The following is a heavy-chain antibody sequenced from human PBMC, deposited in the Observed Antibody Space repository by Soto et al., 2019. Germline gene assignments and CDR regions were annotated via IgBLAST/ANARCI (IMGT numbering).Heavy chain of an antibody. V-gene: IGHV3-9*01. CDR3: AKSMGGTANGMGV. D-gene: IGHD2-21*02. CDR1: GLSLDDYA. J-gene: IGHJ6*02. CDR2: ISWNGGSI. Sequence: EVQLVESGGGLVQPGRSLRLSCAASGLSLDDYAMHWVRQVPGKGLEWVSGISWNGGSIGYADSVKGRFSISRDNAKNSLYLQMNSLRVEDTALYYCAKSMGGTANGMGVWGQGTTVTVSS.